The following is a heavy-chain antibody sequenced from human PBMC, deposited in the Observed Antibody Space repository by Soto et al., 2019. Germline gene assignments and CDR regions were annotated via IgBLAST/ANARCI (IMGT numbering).Heavy chain of an antibody. CDR1: GYSFTSYW. Sequence: GESLKISCKGPGYSFTSYWISWVRQMPGKGLERMGRIDPSDSYTNYSPSFQGHVTISADKSISTAYLQWSSLKASDTAMYYCARQLVVPAAIVSYGMDVWGQGTTVTVSS. CDR2: IDPSDSYT. J-gene: IGHJ6*02. CDR3: ARQLVVPAAIVSYGMDV. D-gene: IGHD2-2*02. V-gene: IGHV5-10-1*01.